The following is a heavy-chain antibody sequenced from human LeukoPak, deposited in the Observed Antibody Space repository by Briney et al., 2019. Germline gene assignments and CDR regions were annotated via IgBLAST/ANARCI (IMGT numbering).Heavy chain of an antibody. CDR2: IYYTGST. Sequence: SETLSLTCTVSGGSISSYYWSWIRQPPGKGLEWIGYIYYTGSTNNNPSLKSRVTISVDTSKNQLSLRLTSVTAADTAMYYCGRNAAYCIDLWGQGTLVTVSS. CDR3: GRNAAYCIDL. V-gene: IGHV4-59*12. J-gene: IGHJ1*01. CDR1: GGSISSYY. D-gene: IGHD2-15*01.